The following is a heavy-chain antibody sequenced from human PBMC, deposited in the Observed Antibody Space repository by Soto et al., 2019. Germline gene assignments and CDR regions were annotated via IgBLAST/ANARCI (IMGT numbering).Heavy chain of an antibody. Sequence: SETLSLTCSVSGASIRSTSYYWGWIRQPPGKGLEWIGSIYYSGSTHYSPSLKSRVTISVDTSKNQFSLKLNSVTAADTAMYYCARHQNIMVVTAARGFDIWGQGTMVTGSS. CDR2: IYYSGST. CDR3: ARHQNIMVVTAARGFDI. V-gene: IGHV4-39*01. CDR1: GASIRSTSYY. D-gene: IGHD2-21*02. J-gene: IGHJ3*02.